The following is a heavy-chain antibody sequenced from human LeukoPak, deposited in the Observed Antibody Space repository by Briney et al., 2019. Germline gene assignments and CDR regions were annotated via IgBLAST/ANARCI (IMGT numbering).Heavy chain of an antibody. CDR3: ARDRLPSSFDY. V-gene: IGHV1-18*01. CDR1: GYSFSSFG. Sequence: ASVKVSCKASGYSFSSFGISWVRQAPGQGLEWMGWISVNNDTRNLAQNFQGRVTMTTDTSTSTAYMQLRSLTSDDTAVYYCARDRLPSSFDYWGQGTLVTVSS. CDR2: ISVNNDTR. J-gene: IGHJ4*02.